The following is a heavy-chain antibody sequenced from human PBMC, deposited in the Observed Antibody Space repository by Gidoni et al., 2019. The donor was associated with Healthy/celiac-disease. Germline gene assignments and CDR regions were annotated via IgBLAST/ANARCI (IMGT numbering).Heavy chain of an antibody. CDR1: VYNFTSYG. V-gene: IGHV1-18*01. D-gene: IGHD3-9*01. CDR3: ASRNDWLPNDAFDI. J-gene: IGHJ3*02. CDR2: IRAYNGNT. Sequence: QVQLVQSGAEVKKPGSSVKDSCKASVYNFTSYGISWLRQAPGQGLEWMGWIRAYNGNTNYAQKLQGRVTMTTDTYTSTAYMELRSLRSDDTAVYYCASRNDWLPNDAFDIWGQGTMVTVSA.